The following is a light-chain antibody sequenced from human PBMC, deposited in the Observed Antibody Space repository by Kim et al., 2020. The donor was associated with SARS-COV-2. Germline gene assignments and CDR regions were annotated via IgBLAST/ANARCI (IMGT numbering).Light chain of an antibody. CDR3: QVWDSSSDHPGV. Sequence: SYELTQPPSVSVAPGKTARITCGGNNIGSKSVHWYQQKPGQAPVLVIYYDSDRPSGIPERFSGSNSGNTATLTISRVEAGDEADYYRQVWDSSSDHPGVFGGGTKVTV. V-gene: IGLV3-21*04. CDR1: NIGSKS. CDR2: YDS. J-gene: IGLJ3*02.